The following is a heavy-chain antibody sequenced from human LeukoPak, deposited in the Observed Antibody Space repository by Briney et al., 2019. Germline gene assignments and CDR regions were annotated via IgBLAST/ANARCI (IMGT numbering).Heavy chain of an antibody. D-gene: IGHD7-27*01. CDR2: ISSSSSYI. CDR1: GFTVSSNY. J-gene: IGHJ4*02. V-gene: IGHV3-21*01. Sequence: GGSLRLSCAASGFTVSSNYMSWVRQAPGKGLEWVSSISSSSSYIYYADSVKGRFTISRDNAKNSLYLQMNSLRAEDTAVYYCARDHWAGDYWGQGTLVTVSS. CDR3: ARDHWAGDY.